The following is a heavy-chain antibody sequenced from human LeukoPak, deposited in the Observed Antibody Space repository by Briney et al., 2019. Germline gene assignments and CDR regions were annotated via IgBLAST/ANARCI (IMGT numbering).Heavy chain of an antibody. CDR1: GFIFRTYS. CDR3: AKDMEAVFGVVIDY. J-gene: IGHJ4*02. CDR2: ISSSSSYI. V-gene: IGHV3-21*04. D-gene: IGHD3-3*01. Sequence: GGSLRLSCAASGFIFRTYSMNWVRQAPGKGLEWVSSISSSSSYIYYADSVKGRFTISRDNSKNTLYLQMNSLRAEDTAVYYCAKDMEAVFGVVIDYWGQGTLVTVSS.